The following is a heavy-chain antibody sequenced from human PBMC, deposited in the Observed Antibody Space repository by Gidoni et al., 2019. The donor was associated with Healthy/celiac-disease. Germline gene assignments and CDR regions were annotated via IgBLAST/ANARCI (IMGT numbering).Heavy chain of an antibody. J-gene: IGHJ4*02. CDR2: ISWNSGSI. D-gene: IGHD5-18*01. CDR1: GFTFDDYA. V-gene: IGHV3-9*01. Sequence: EVQLVESGGGLVQHGRSLRLHCAASGFTFDDYAMHGVRQAPGKGLEWVSGISWNSGSIGYADSVKGRFTISRDNAKNSLYLQMNSLRAEDTALYYCAKDIEGKRYSYGGYGVDYWGQGSLVTVSS. CDR3: AKDIEGKRYSYGGYGVDY.